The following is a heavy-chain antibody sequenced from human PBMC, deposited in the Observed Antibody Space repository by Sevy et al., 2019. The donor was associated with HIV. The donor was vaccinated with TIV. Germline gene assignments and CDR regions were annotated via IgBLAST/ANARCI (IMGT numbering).Heavy chain of an antibody. CDR1: GLSISPYW. J-gene: IGHJ4*02. D-gene: IGHD2-21*01. CDR3: ARDCGDGDFGRD. Sequence: GGSLRLSCAASGLSISPYWMSWVRQAPGKGLEWVANIRLDGSEKFYVDSVKGRFTISRDNAKNSLYLQMNSLKAEDTAMYYCARDCGDGDFGRDWGQGTLVTVSS. CDR2: IRLDGSEK. V-gene: IGHV3-7*01.